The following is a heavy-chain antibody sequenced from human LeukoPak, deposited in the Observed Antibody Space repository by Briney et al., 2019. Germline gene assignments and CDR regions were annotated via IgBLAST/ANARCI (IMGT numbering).Heavy chain of an antibody. CDR3: AKGRGYNYGPAPFDY. V-gene: IGHV3-30*18. Sequence: GGSLRLSCAASGFTFSSFGMHWVRLAPGKGLEWVAVISYDGSLKYFSDSLKGRFTISRDNSKNILYLQMNSLTTEDTAIYYCAKGRGYNYGPAPFDYWGQGTLVTVSS. CDR2: ISYDGSLK. D-gene: IGHD5-18*01. CDR1: GFTFSSFG. J-gene: IGHJ4*02.